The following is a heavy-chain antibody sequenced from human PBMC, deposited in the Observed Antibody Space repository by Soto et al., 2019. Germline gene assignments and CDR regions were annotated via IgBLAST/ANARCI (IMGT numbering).Heavy chain of an antibody. V-gene: IGHV3-33*01. CDR3: ARDWAGYCSGGSCPFDY. CDR2: IWYDGSNK. Sequence: GGSLRLSCAASGFTFSSYGMHWVRQAPGKGLEWVAVIWYDGSNKYYADSVKGRFTISRDNSKNTLYLQMNSLRAEDTAVYYCARDWAGYCSGGSCPFDYWGQGTLVTVSS. CDR1: GFTFSSYG. D-gene: IGHD2-15*01. J-gene: IGHJ4*02.